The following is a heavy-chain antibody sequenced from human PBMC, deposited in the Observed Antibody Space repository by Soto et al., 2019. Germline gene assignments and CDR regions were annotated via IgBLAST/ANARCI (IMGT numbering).Heavy chain of an antibody. CDR1: GFTVSSNY. Sequence: GGSLRLSCAASGFTVSSNYMSWVRQAPGKGLEWVSAIYSGGSTYYADSVRGRFTISRDNAKNALYLQMNSLRADDTAVYFCVRGMNPLFGGQGTLVTVSS. CDR3: VRGMNPLF. V-gene: IGHV3-53*01. CDR2: IYSGGST. J-gene: IGHJ4*01.